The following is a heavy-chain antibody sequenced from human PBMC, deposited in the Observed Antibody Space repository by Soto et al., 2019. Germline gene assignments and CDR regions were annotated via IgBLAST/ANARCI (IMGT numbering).Heavy chain of an antibody. Sequence: PAETLSFTCTVCRPYIRSAGYCWRWVRQHPGKGLQWIGYITYSGDTDYNPSLGSRVSISIDTSRNQFSLKLSSVTAADTAAYYCASDRCSSTSWEGCCFGRWGQGTLVTGSS. V-gene: IGHV4-31*03. CDR3: ASDRCSSTSWEGCCFGR. CDR1: RPYIRSAGYC. J-gene: IGHJ5*02. D-gene: IGHD2-2*01. CDR2: ITYSGDT.